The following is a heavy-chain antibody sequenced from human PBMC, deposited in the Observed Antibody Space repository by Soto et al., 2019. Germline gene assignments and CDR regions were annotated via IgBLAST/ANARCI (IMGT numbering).Heavy chain of an antibody. CDR1: GFTFSDYW. CDR2: INQDGSKI. V-gene: IGHV3-7*05. CDR3: VRAIYANDCY. Sequence: GGSLRLSCAASGFTFSDYWMTWVRQAPGKGLEWVANINQDGSKIYYVDSVKGRFSISRDNAKDSLYLQMNSLRAEDTAVYYCVRAIYANDCYWGQGTLVTVSS. D-gene: IGHD2-2*01. J-gene: IGHJ4*02.